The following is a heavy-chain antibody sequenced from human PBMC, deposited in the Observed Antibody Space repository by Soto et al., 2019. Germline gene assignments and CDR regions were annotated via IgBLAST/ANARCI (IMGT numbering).Heavy chain of an antibody. CDR3: ARVLPAAGSARGVYALDI. J-gene: IGHJ3*02. D-gene: IGHD6-13*01. CDR2: ISYDGTSK. V-gene: IGHV3-30*03. CDR1: GFTFRSFG. Sequence: GGSLRLSCAASGFTFRSFGIHWIRQAPGKGLEWVALISYDGTSKYYADSVRGRFTISRDNSKNTLYLEMNTLRVEDTAVYYSARVLPAAGSARGVYALDIVYQGAMLAASS.